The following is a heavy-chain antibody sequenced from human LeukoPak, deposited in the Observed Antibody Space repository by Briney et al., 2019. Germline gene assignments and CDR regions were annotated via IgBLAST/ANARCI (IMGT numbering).Heavy chain of an antibody. J-gene: IGHJ4*02. Sequence: SETLSLTCTVSGDSVSSGSYYWSWIRQPPGKGLEWVGYMYYSGSTNYNPSLKSRVTISVDTSKNQFSLKLSSVTAADTAVYYCARGGDYYGSGSYYNVLGYWSQGTLVTVSS. V-gene: IGHV4-61*01. CDR2: MYYSGST. D-gene: IGHD3-10*01. CDR1: GDSVSSGSYY. CDR3: ARGGDYYGSGSYYNVLGY.